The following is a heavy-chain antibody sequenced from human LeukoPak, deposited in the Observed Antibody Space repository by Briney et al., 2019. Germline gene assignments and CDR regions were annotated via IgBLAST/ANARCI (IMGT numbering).Heavy chain of an antibody. V-gene: IGHV3-21*01. D-gene: IGHD2-8*01. CDR1: GFTFSSNY. Sequence: GGSLRLSCAASGFTFSSNYMSWVRQAPGKGLEWVSSISSSSSYVYYADSVKGRFTISRDNAKNSLYLQMNSLRAEDTAVYYCARDRPGYCTNGVCYAPLHYWGQGTLVTVSS. CDR3: ARDRPGYCTNGVCYAPLHY. CDR2: ISSSSSYV. J-gene: IGHJ4*02.